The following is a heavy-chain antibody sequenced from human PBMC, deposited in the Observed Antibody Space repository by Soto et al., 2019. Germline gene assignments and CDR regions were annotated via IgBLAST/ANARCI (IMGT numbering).Heavy chain of an antibody. CDR3: ARDLYPLAYYFDY. CDR2: ISGHNGNT. Sequence: QVQLVQSGAEVKKPGASVKVSCKASGYTFTNHGISWVRQAPGQGLEWLGWISGHNGNTKYAQRLQGRVTMTTDTSTSTAYMELRSLKSDDTAVYHCARDLYPLAYYFDYWGQGTLVTVSS. J-gene: IGHJ4*02. CDR1: GYTFTNHG. V-gene: IGHV1-18*01.